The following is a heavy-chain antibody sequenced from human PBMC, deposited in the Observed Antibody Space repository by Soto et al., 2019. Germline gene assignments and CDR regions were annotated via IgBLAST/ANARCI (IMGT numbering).Heavy chain of an antibody. V-gene: IGHV3-49*04. CDR1: GFTFGDYA. Sequence: QSEGSLRLSCTASGFTFGDYAMSWVRQAPGKGLEWVGFIRSKAYGGTTEYAASVKGRFTISRDDSKSIAYLQMNSLKTEDTAVYYCTTPRRGYSYGYFDYWGQGTLVTVSS. CDR3: TTPRRGYSYGYFDY. CDR2: IRSKAYGGTT. D-gene: IGHD5-18*01. J-gene: IGHJ4*02.